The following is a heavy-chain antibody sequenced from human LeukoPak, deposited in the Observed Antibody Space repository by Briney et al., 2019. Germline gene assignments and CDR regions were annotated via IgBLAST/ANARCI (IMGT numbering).Heavy chain of an antibody. Sequence: GGSLRLSCAASGFTFSSYAMSWVRQAPGKGLEWVSAISGSGGGTYYADSVKGRFTISRDNSKNTLYLQMNSLRAEDTAVYYCAKSPSIAAAGTAFDYWGQGTLVTVSS. CDR2: ISGSGGGT. V-gene: IGHV3-23*01. J-gene: IGHJ4*02. CDR3: AKSPSIAAAGTAFDY. D-gene: IGHD6-13*01. CDR1: GFTFSSYA.